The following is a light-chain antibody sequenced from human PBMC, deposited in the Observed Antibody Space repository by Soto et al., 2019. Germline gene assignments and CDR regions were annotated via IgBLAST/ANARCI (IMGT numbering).Light chain of an antibody. CDR1: SSDVGGYNY. CDR3: SSYTSGSTRGV. CDR2: DVS. J-gene: IGLJ3*02. Sequence: QSALTQPASVSGSPGQSITISCTGTSSDVGGYNYVSWYQQHPGKAPKLMIYDVSNRPSGVSNRFSGSKSVNTASLTISGLQAEDEADYYCSSYTSGSTRGVFGGGTKVTVL. V-gene: IGLV2-14*01.